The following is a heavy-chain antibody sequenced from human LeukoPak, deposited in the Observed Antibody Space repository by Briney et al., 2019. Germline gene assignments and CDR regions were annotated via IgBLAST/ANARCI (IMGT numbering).Heavy chain of an antibody. V-gene: IGHV3-53*01. CDR3: ARYPSDQYYFDY. Sequence: GGSLRLSCAASGFTVSSNYISSVRQAPGKGLECVSVIYSGGSTYYADSVKGRFTISRDNSKNTLYLQMNSLRAEDTAVYYCARYPSDQYYFDYWGQGTLVTVSS. J-gene: IGHJ4*02. CDR1: GFTVSSNY. CDR2: IYSGGST.